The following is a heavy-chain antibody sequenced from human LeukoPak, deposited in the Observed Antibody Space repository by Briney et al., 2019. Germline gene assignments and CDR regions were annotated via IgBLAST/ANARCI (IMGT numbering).Heavy chain of an antibody. D-gene: IGHD3-22*01. J-gene: IGHJ4*02. CDR2: ISSSSSYI. CDR1: GFTFSSYS. V-gene: IGHV3-21*01. CDR3: ARAVPSTYYYDSSGYPDY. Sequence: GGSLRLSCAASGFTFSSYSMNWVRQAPGKGLEWVSSISSSSSYIYYADSVKGRFTNSRDNAKNSLYLQMNSLRAEDTAVYYCARAVPSTYYYDSSGYPDYWGQGTLVTVSS.